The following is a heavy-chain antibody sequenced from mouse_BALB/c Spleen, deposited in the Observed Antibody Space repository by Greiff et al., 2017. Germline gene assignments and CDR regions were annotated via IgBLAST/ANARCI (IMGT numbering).Heavy chain of an antibody. CDR3: ARHEDGYPFAY. CDR1: GFAFSSYD. V-gene: IGHV5-12-1*01. J-gene: IGHJ3*01. Sequence: EVHLVESGGGLVKPGGSLKLSCAASGFAFSSYDMSWVRQTPEKRLEWVAYISSGGGSTYYPDTVKGRFTISRDNAKNTLYLQMSSLKSEDTAMYYCARHEDGYPFAYGGQGTLVTVSA. D-gene: IGHD2-3*01. CDR2: ISSGGGST.